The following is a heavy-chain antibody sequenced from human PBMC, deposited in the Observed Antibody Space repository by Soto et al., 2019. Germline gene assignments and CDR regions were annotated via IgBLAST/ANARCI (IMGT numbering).Heavy chain of an antibody. J-gene: IGHJ4*02. V-gene: IGHV2-5*02. D-gene: IGHD5-12*01. CDR1: GFSLTTRGVA. CDR3: AHRSRGYAYYFDQ. Sequence: QITLKESGPALVRPTQTLTLTCSFSGFSLTTRGVAVGWIRQPPGKALEWLALIFWDDDKWYSLSLRSRLTITEDTSKNQVVLTMTNMDPVDTDTYYCAHRSRGYAYYFDQWGQGTLVTVSS. CDR2: IFWDDDK.